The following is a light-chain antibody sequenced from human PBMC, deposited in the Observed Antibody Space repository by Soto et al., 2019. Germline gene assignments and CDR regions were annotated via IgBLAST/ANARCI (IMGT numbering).Light chain of an antibody. CDR2: DVS. V-gene: IGLV2-14*01. CDR1: SSDVGGYNY. J-gene: IGLJ1*01. CDR3: SSYTSSSTPV. Sequence: QSVLTQPASVSGSPGQAITICCTGTSSDVGGYNYVSWYQQHPGKAPKLMIYDVSNRPSGVSNRFSGSKSGNTASLTISGLQAEDEADYYCSSYTSSSTPVFGTGTKVTVL.